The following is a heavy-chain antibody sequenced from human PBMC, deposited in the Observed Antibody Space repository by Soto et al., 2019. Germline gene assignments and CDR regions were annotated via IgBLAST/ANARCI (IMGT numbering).Heavy chain of an antibody. CDR1: GFTVSSNY. CDR2: IYSGGGT. Sequence: PGGSLRLSCAASGFTVSSNYMSWVRQAPGKGLDWVSVIYSGGGTYYADSVKGRFTISRDNSKNTLYLQMNSLRAEDTAVYYCARAMVFGIFDYWGQGTLVTVSS. V-gene: IGHV3-66*01. J-gene: IGHJ4*02. CDR3: ARAMVFGIFDY. D-gene: IGHD3-10*01.